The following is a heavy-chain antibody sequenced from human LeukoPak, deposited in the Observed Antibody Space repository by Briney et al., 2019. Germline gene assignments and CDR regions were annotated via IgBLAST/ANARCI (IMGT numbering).Heavy chain of an antibody. Sequence: GGSLRLSCAASGFTFSSYAMNWVRQAPGKGLVWVSHINSDGSWTSYADSVKGRLTISKDNAKNTVYLQMNNLRAEDTAVYYCVSFYETYWGRGTLVTVSS. J-gene: IGHJ4*02. V-gene: IGHV3-74*01. CDR1: GFTFSSYA. CDR3: VSFYETY. CDR2: INSDGSWT. D-gene: IGHD2-2*01.